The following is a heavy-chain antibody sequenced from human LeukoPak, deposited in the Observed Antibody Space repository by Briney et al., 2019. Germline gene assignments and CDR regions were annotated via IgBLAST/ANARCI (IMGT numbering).Heavy chain of an antibody. CDR1: GFTFSSYA. V-gene: IGHV3-23*01. J-gene: IGHJ6*02. CDR3: AKLHLYYYGSGSSPNYYGMDV. D-gene: IGHD3-10*01. Sequence: PGGSLRLSCAASGFTFSSYAMSWVRQAPGKGLEWVSAISGSGGSTYYADSVKGRFTISRDNSENTLYLQMNSLRAEDTAVYYCAKLHLYYYGSGSSPNYYGMDVWGQGTTVTVSS. CDR2: ISGSGGST.